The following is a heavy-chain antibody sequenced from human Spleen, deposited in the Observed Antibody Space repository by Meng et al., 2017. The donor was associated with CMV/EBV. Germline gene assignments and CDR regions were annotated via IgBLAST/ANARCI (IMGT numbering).Heavy chain of an antibody. CDR2: INPNSGGT. CDR1: GYTFTGYY. CDR3: ARDSLYGMDV. Sequence: ASVKVSCKASGYTFTGYYMHWVRQAPGQGLEWMGWINPNSGGTNYAQKFQGRVTMTTDTSTSTAYMELRSLRSDDTAVYYCARDSLYGMDVWGQGTTVTVSS. V-gene: IGHV1-2*02. J-gene: IGHJ6*02.